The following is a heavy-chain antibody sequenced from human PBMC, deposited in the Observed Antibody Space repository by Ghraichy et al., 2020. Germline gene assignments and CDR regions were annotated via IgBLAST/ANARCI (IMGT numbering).Heavy chain of an antibody. V-gene: IGHV3-73*01. CDR2: IRSKANSYAT. D-gene: IGHD2-15*01. J-gene: IGHJ4*02. CDR3: TRPGALGYCSGGTCDY. CDR1: GFTFSGSA. Sequence: GGSLRLSCAASGFTFSGSAMHWVRQASGKGLEWVGRIRSKANSYATAYAASVKGRFTISRDDSKNTAYLQMNSLKTEDTAVYYCTRPGALGYCSGGTCDYWGQGTLVTVSS.